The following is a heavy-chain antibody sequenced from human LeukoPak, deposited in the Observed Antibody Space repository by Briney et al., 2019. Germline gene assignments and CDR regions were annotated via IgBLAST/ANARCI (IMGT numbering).Heavy chain of an antibody. Sequence: VASVKVSCKASGGTFGSYAINWVRQAPGQGLEWMGGIIPIFGTANYAQKFQGRVTITTDESTSTAYMELSSLRSEDTAVYYCARVFARSGEVSGSYYYYWGQGTLVTVSS. CDR1: GGTFGSYA. CDR2: IIPIFGTA. D-gene: IGHD1-26*01. J-gene: IGHJ4*02. CDR3: ARVFARSGEVSGSYYYY. V-gene: IGHV1-69*05.